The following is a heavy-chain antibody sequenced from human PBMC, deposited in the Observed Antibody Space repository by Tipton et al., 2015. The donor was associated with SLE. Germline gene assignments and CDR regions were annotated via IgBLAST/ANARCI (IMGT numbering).Heavy chain of an antibody. Sequence: SLRLSCAASGFTFSSYAMHWVRQAPGKGLEWVAVIWYDGSNKYYADSVKGRFTISRDNCKNTLYLQMNSLRAEDTAVYYCAKDFSSSSTHYYYYGMDVWGQGTTVTVSS. J-gene: IGHJ6*02. CDR1: GFTFSSYA. CDR3: AKDFSSSSTHYYYYGMDV. CDR2: IWYDGSNK. D-gene: IGHD6-6*01. V-gene: IGHV3-33*06.